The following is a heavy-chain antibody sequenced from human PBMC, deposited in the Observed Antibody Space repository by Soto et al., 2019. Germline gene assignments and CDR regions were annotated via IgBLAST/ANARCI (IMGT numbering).Heavy chain of an antibody. CDR2: ISYDGSNK. CDR1: GFTFSSYA. Sequence: QVQLVESGGGVVQPGRSLRLSCAASGFTFSSYAMHWVRQAPGKGLEWVAVISYDGSNKYYADSVKGRFTISRDNSKNTLYLQMNSLRAEDTAVYYCARGGSRWIVVMVAGFAFDIWGQGTMVTVSS. CDR3: ARGGSRWIVVMVAGFAFDI. D-gene: IGHD2-15*01. V-gene: IGHV3-30-3*01. J-gene: IGHJ3*02.